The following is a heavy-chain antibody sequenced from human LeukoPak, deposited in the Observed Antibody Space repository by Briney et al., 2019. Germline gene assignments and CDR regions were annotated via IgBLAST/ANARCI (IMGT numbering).Heavy chain of an antibody. Sequence: GESLKISCKGFGYSFTTYWISWVRQMPGKGLEWMGTIDPGDSDTNYSPSFQGHVTISVDKSISTAYLQWSSLKASDTAMYYCARREGAPSNFDYWGQGTLVTVSS. CDR3: ARREGAPSNFDY. V-gene: IGHV5-10-1*01. D-gene: IGHD1-26*01. CDR2: IDPGDSDT. CDR1: GYSFTTYW. J-gene: IGHJ4*02.